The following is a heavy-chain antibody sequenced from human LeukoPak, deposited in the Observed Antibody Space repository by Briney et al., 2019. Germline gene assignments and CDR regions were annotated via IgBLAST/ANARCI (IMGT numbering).Heavy chain of an antibody. CDR2: IYYRSKWYS. CDR3: TGGGLVRGTLHWFDP. CDR1: GDSVSGGSAG. V-gene: IGHV6-1*01. Sequence: SQTLSLTCAISGDSVSGGSAGWNWIRQSPSRGLEWLGRIYYRSKWYSDYAISLKSRITINPDTSRNQFSLQLNSVTHDDTAVYYCTGGGLVRGTLHWFDPWGQGTPVTVSS. D-gene: IGHD3-10*01. J-gene: IGHJ5*02.